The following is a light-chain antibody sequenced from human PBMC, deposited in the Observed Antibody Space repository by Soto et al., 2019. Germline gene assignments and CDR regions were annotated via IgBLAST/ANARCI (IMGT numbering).Light chain of an antibody. CDR3: QQYGSSGT. Sequence: IVLTQSPGTLSLSPGERATLSCRASQSVSNNYLAWDQQKPGQAPRLLIYGASNRATGIPDRFSGSGSGTDFTLTISRLEPEDFAVYYWQQYGSSGTFGQGTKVDIK. J-gene: IGKJ1*01. CDR1: QSVSNNY. V-gene: IGKV3-20*01. CDR2: GAS.